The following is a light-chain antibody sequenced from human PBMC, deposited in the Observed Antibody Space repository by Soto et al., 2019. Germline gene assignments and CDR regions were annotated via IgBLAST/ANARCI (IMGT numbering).Light chain of an antibody. CDR2: EVS. Sequence: QSALTQPASVSGSPGQSITISCTGTSSDVGGYAYVSWYQQHPGKAPKVMIYEVSNRPSGVSNRFSGSKSGNTASLTISGLQAEDEADYYCRSYTSRNTLVFGGGTKLTVL. V-gene: IGLV2-14*01. CDR3: RSYTSRNTLV. CDR1: SSDVGGYAY. J-gene: IGLJ2*01.